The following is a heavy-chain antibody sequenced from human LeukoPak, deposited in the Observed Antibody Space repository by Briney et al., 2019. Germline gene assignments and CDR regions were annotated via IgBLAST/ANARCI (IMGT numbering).Heavy chain of an antibody. CDR3: RKGPYLTTVASFFDP. D-gene: IGHD4-23*01. J-gene: IGHJ5*02. CDR1: GFTFSSFA. V-gene: IGHV3-23*01. CDR2: ISGDSDYT. Sequence: GGSLRLSCAASGFTFSSFAMSWVRQAPGKGLQWVSSISGDSDYTYHADSVKGRFTISRDNSKNTMYLQMTSLRPDDTALYYCRKGPYLTTVASFFDPWGQGTLVTVSS.